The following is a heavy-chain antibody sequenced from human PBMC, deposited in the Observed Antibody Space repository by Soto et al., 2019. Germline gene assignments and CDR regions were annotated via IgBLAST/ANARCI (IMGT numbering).Heavy chain of an antibody. V-gene: IGHV3-23*01. Sequence: GGSLRLSCAASGFTFRSYAMSWVRQAPGKGLEWVSAISGSGGSTYYADSVKGRFTISRDNSKNTLYLQMNSLRAEDTAVYYCAKERRALLGIPNFDYWGQGTLVTVSS. J-gene: IGHJ4*02. CDR2: ISGSGGST. D-gene: IGHD7-27*01. CDR3: AKERRALLGIPNFDY. CDR1: GFTFRSYA.